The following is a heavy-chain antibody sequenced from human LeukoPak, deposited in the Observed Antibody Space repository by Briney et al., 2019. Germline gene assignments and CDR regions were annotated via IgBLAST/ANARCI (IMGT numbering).Heavy chain of an antibody. J-gene: IGHJ4*02. CDR1: GFTISSSG. D-gene: IGHD1-26*01. V-gene: IGHV3-23*01. Sequence: GGSLRLSCAASGFTISSSGMSWVRQAPGKGLEYVSAITKSGASTYYADSVKGRCTISRDNSKNTLYLQMNSLRAEDTAVYYCASSRGFYDNCGQGTLVTASS. CDR3: ASSRGFYDN. CDR2: ITKSGAST.